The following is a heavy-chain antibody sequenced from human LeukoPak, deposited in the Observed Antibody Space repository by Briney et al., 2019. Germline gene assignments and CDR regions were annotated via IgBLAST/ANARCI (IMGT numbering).Heavy chain of an antibody. J-gene: IGHJ5*02. CDR1: GFTFSDYH. CDR2: ISSSSSYT. V-gene: IGHV3-11*06. D-gene: IGHD3-10*02. Sequence: PGGSLRLSCAASGFTFSDYHMSWIRQAPGKGLEWVSYISSSSSYTNYADSMKGRFTISRDNAKNSLYLQMNSLRAEDTAVYYCARDVENYYVTFDPWGQGTLVTVSS. CDR3: ARDVENYYVTFDP.